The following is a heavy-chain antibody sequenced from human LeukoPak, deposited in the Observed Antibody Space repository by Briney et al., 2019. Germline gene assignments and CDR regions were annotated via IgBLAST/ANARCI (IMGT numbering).Heavy chain of an antibody. CDR1: GGSISSYY. CDR2: IYYSGST. Sequence: KASETLSLTCTVSGGSISSYYWSWIRQPPGKGLEWIGYIYYSGSTYYNPSLKSRVTISVDTSKNQFSLKLSSVTAADTAVYYCARSVPAAMVPFDYWGQGTLVTVSS. CDR3: ARSVPAAMVPFDY. V-gene: IGHV4-30-4*08. J-gene: IGHJ4*02. D-gene: IGHD2-2*01.